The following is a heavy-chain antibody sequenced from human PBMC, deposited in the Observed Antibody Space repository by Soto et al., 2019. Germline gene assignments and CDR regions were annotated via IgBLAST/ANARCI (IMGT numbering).Heavy chain of an antibody. D-gene: IGHD3-3*01. V-gene: IGHV5-10-1*01. Sequence: PGESLKISCKGSGYSFTSYWLSWVRQMPGTGLEWMGRIDPSDSYTNYSPSFQGHVTISADKSISTAYLQWSSLKASDTAMYYCASQSRSGYAPWYGMDVWGQGTTVTVSS. CDR2: IDPSDSYT. CDR1: GYSFTSYW. J-gene: IGHJ6*02. CDR3: ASQSRSGYAPWYGMDV.